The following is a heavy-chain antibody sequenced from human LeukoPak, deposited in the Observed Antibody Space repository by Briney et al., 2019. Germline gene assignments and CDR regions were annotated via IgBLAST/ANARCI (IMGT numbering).Heavy chain of an antibody. D-gene: IGHD3-22*01. J-gene: IGHJ4*02. V-gene: IGHV4-34*01. CDR2: INHSGST. CDR1: GGSFSGYY. Sequence: SETLSLTCAVHGGSFSGYYWSWIRQPPGKGLEWIGEINHSGSTNYNPSLKSRVTISVDTSKNQFSLKLSSVTAADTAVYYCARVGDYYDSSGYHDYWGQGTLVTVSS. CDR3: ARVGDYYDSSGYHDY.